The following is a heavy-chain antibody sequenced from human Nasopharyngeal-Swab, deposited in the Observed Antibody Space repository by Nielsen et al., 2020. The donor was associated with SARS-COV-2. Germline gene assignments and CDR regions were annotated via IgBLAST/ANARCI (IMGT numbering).Heavy chain of an antibody. D-gene: IGHD6-19*01. Sequence: SETLSLTCTVSGGSISSSSYYWGWIRQPPGKGPEWIGSIYYSGSTHYNPSLKSRVTISVDTSKNQFSLKLSSVTAADTAVYYCARSSSGWPDYWGQGTLVTVSS. CDR1: GGSISSSSYY. V-gene: IGHV4-39*01. J-gene: IGHJ4*02. CDR3: ARSSSGWPDY. CDR2: IYYSGST.